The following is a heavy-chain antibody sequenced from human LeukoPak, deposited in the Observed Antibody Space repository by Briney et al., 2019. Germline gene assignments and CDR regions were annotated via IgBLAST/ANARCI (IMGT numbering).Heavy chain of an antibody. D-gene: IGHD3-16*01. CDR2: MNPNSGNT. CDR3: ARVMITFGGDPLDY. Sequence: ASVKVSCKASGYTFTSYDINWVRQATGQGLEWMGWMNPNSGNTGYAQKFQGRVTMTRNTSISTACMELSSLRSEDTAVYYCARVMITFGGDPLDYWGQGTLVTVSS. V-gene: IGHV1-8*01. CDR1: GYTFTSYD. J-gene: IGHJ4*02.